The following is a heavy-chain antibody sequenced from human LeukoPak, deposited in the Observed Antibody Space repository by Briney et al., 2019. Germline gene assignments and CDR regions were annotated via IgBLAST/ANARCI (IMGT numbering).Heavy chain of an antibody. CDR1: GGSISSSSYY. J-gene: IGHJ4*02. V-gene: IGHV4-39*07. CDR3: ARIRIAAADYYFDY. D-gene: IGHD6-13*01. CDR2: INHSGST. Sequence: SETLSLTCTVSGGSISSSSYYWSWIRQPPGKGLEWIGEINHSGSTNYNPSLKSRVTISVDTSKNQFSLKLSSVTAADTAVYYCARIRIAAADYYFDYWGQGTLVTVSS.